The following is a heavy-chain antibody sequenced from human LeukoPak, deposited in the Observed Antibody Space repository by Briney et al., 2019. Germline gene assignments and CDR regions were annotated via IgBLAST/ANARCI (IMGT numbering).Heavy chain of an antibody. CDR1: GFTFSSYG. CDR2: ISSSGGRT. Sequence: SGGSLRLSCAASGFTFSSYGMSWVRQAPGKGLEWASGISSSGGRTYYADSVKGRFTISRDNAKNSLYLQMNSLRAEDTAVYYCASEHSGNYYRPFDYWGQGTLVTVSS. J-gene: IGHJ4*02. CDR3: ASEHSGNYYRPFDY. V-gene: IGHV3-23*01. D-gene: IGHD1-26*01.